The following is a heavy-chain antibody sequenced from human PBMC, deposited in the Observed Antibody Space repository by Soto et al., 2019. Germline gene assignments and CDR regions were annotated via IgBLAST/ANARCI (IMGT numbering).Heavy chain of an antibody. J-gene: IGHJ3*02. D-gene: IGHD6-6*01. CDR1: GFTFSSYA. V-gene: IGHV3-64*01. CDR3: AREGIAARGLFAFDI. Sequence: HPGGSLRLSCAASGFTFSSYAMHWVRQAPGKGLEYVSAISSNGGSTYYANSVKGRFTISRDNSKNTLYLQMGSLRAEDMAVYYCAREGIAARGLFAFDIWGQGTMVTVSS. CDR2: ISSNGGST.